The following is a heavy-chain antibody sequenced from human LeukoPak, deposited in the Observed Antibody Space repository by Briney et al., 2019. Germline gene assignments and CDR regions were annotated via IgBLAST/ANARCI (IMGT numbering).Heavy chain of an antibody. Sequence: GGSLRLSCAASGFTFSNFGMSWVRQAPGKGLEWVSYISSSGSTIYYADSVKGRFTISRDNSKNTLYLQMNSLRAEDTAVYYCAKEEAYYYDSSGYHYRMLDYWGQGTLVTVSS. CDR3: AKEEAYYYDSSGYHYRMLDY. V-gene: IGHV3-48*01. J-gene: IGHJ4*02. CDR1: GFTFSNFG. D-gene: IGHD3-22*01. CDR2: ISSSGSTI.